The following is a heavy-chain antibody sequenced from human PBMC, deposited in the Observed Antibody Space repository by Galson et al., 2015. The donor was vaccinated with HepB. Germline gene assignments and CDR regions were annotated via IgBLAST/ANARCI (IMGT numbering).Heavy chain of an antibody. J-gene: IGHJ3*02. V-gene: IGHV2-5*02. CDR1: GFSLITRGMG. CDR3: AHIIITFGGVIGDDSFDI. D-gene: IGHD3-16*02. Sequence: PALVKPTQTLTLTCTFSGFSLITRGMGVGWIRQPPGKALEWVAIIYWDDDKRYSPSLKSRLTIAKDTSKNQVVLTMTNVDPVDTATYYCAHIIITFGGVIGDDSFDIWGQGTMVTVSS. CDR2: IYWDDDK.